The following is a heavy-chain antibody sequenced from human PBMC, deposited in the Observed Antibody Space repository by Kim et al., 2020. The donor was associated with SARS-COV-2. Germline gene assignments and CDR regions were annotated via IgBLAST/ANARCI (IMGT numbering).Heavy chain of an antibody. CDR2: IYSGGST. J-gene: IGHJ6*02. Sequence: GGSLRLSCAASGFTVSSNYMSWVRQAPGKGLEWVSVIYSGGSTNYADSVKGRFTISRYNSKNTLYLQMNSLRAEDTAVYYCARAPPLEWLYYYYYGMDVWGQGTTVTVSS. CDR1: GFTVSSNY. D-gene: IGHD3-3*01. V-gene: IGHV3-66*01. CDR3: ARAPPLEWLYYYYYGMDV.